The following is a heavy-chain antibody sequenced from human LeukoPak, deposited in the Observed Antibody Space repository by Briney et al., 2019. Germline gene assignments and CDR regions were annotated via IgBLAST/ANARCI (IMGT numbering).Heavy chain of an antibody. Sequence: SETLSLTCTVSGGSIGGDHWSWIRQAPGEGLEWIGYISYTGSTSYNPSLRSRVTISLNTPENQFSLRLTSVTAADTAVYYCARAVTGTSLVDFWGQGTLVAVSS. CDR1: GGSIGGDH. J-gene: IGHJ4*02. V-gene: IGHV4-59*08. D-gene: IGHD6-19*01. CDR2: ISYTGST. CDR3: ARAVTGTSLVDF.